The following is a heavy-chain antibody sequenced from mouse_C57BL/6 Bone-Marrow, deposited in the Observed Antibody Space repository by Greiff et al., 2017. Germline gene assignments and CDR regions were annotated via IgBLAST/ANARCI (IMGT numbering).Heavy chain of an antibody. CDR3: ARERVYYYYFDY. J-gene: IGHJ2*01. D-gene: IGHD1-1*01. V-gene: IGHV1-72*01. CDR2: IDPNSGGT. Sequence: QVQLKEPGAELVKPGASVKLSCKASGYTFTSYWMHWVKQRPGRGLEWIGRIDPNSGGTKYNEKFKSKATLTVDKPSSTAYMQLSSLTSEDSAVYYCARERVYYYYFDYGGQGTTLTVSS. CDR1: GYTFTSYW.